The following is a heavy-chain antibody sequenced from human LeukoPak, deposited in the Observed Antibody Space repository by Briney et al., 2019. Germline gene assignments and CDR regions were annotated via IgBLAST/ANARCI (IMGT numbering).Heavy chain of an antibody. CDR2: IIPILGIA. J-gene: IGHJ5*02. CDR3: ARDGAEQQLVLNWFDP. V-gene: IGHV1-69*04. CDR1: GGTFSSYA. Sequence: SVKVSCKASGGTFSSYAISWVRQAPGQGLEWMGRIIPILGIANYAQKFQGRVTITADKSTSTAYMELSSLRSEDTAVYYCARDGAEQQLVLNWFDPWDQGTLVTVSS. D-gene: IGHD6-13*01.